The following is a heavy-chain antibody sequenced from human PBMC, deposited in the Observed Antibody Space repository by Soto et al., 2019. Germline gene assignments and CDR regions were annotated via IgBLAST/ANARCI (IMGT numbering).Heavy chain of an antibody. CDR2: IIPISETT. Sequence: GASVKVSCKASGGTFSSYAISWVRQAPGQGLEWMGGIIPISETTNYAQKFQGRVTITADESKSTAYTELSSLRSEDTAVYYCARSQGSSTSLEIYYYYYYGMDVWGQGTTVTVS. CDR1: GGTFSSYA. CDR3: ARSQGSSTSLEIYYYYYYGMDV. D-gene: IGHD2-2*01. J-gene: IGHJ6*02. V-gene: IGHV1-69*13.